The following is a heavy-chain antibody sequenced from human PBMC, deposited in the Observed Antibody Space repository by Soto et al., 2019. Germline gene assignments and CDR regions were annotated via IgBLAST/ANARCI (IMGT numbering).Heavy chain of an antibody. J-gene: IGHJ4*01. Sequence: CGPTVVNPTHTLTLTRTLSGFSLTTSGVGVGWIRQPPGKALEWLALINWDDDKRYSPSLKSRLTITKDTSKNQLVLTLTHMVPVDTALYYCAHIPPTPYDGSAFYDYCG. V-gene: IGHV2-5*02. D-gene: IGHD3-22*01. CDR2: INWDDDK. CDR1: GFSLTTSGVG. CDR3: AHIPPTPYDGSAFYDY.